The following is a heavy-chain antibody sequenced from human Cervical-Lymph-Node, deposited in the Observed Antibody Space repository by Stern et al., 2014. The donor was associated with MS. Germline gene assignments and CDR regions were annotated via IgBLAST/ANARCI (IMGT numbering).Heavy chain of an antibody. D-gene: IGHD1-26*01. CDR3: ARGGGLVGYFDY. CDR2: ITPVFGTT. J-gene: IGHJ4*02. CDR1: GDTFSSYA. V-gene: IGHV1-69*06. Sequence: DQLVESGAEVKKPGYSVKVSCKASGDTFSSYAINWVRQVPGQGLEWMGGITPVFGTTNYAQKFHVRVTITADKSTNTAYMELMTLRSEDTAVYYCARGGGLVGYFDYWGQGTLVSVSS.